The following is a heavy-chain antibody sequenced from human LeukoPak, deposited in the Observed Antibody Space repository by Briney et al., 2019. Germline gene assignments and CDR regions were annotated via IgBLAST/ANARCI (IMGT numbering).Heavy chain of an antibody. CDR1: GGSISSSSYY. J-gene: IGHJ4*02. CDR2: IYYSGST. D-gene: IGHD3-3*02. Sequence: SETLSLTCTVSGGSISSSSYYWGWIRQPPGKGLEWIGSIYYSGSTYYNPSLKSRVTISVDTSKNQFSLKLSSVTAADTAVYYCAKDLHFLDYWGQGTLVTVSS. V-gene: IGHV4-39*02. CDR3: AKDLHFLDY.